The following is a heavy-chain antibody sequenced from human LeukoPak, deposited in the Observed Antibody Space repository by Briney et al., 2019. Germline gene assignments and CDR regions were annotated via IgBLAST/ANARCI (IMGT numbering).Heavy chain of an antibody. D-gene: IGHD2-15*01. CDR3: AKDSSIVVVVAARCLDY. J-gene: IGHJ4*02. V-gene: IGHV3-30*18. CDR2: ISYDGSNK. Sequence: GGSLRLSCAASGFTFSSYGMHWVRQAPGKGLEWVAVISYDGSNKYYADSVKGRFTISRDNSKNTLYLQMNSLRAEDTAVYYCAKDSSIVVVVAARCLDYWGQGTLVTVSS. CDR1: GFTFSSYG.